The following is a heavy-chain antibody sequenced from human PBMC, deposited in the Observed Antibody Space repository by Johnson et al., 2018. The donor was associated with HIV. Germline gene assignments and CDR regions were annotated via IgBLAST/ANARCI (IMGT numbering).Heavy chain of an antibody. CDR1: GFTFSSYG. Sequence: EVQLVESGGGVVQPGRSLRLSCAASGFTFSSYGMHWVRQAPGKGLEWVSGINYNGGSTGYADSVRDRFSISRDNAKNSLYLQMDSLRAEDTAMYYCARAKDAAYPYDAFDVWGQGTMVTVSS. D-gene: IGHD2-15*01. CDR2: INYNGGST. CDR3: ARAKDAAYPYDAFDV. J-gene: IGHJ3*01. V-gene: IGHV3-20*04.